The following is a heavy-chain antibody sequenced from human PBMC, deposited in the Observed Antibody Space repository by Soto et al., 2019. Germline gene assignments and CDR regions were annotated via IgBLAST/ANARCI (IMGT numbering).Heavy chain of an antibody. J-gene: IGHJ6*03. CDR1: GGSISSYY. D-gene: IGHD3-10*01. CDR2: IYYSGST. Sequence: SETLSLTCTVSGGSISSYYWSWIRQPPGKGLEWIGYIYYSGSTNYNPSLKSRVTISVDTSKNQLSLKLSSVTAADTAVYYCARFLQGFGDVTGPPRQNYYYYYMDVWGKGTTVTVSS. V-gene: IGHV4-59*01. CDR3: ARFLQGFGDVTGPPRQNYYYYYMDV.